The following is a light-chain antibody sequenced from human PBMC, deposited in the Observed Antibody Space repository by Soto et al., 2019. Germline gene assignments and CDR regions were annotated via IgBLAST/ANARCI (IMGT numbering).Light chain of an antibody. J-gene: IGKJ1*01. CDR1: QGIRKD. CDR2: AAS. Sequence: AIQLTQSPSSLSASVGDRVTIPFLASQGIRKDLGWYQVKPGNAPKLLIFAASTFQSGVPSRFSGSASGTDFTLTISSLQPEDFATYYCLQDYNYPRTFGQGTKVDIK. CDR3: LQDYNYPRT. V-gene: IGKV1-6*01.